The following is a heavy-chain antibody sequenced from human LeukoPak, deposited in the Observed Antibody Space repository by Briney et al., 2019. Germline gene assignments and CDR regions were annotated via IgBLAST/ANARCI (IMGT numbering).Heavy chain of an antibody. CDR2: ISSSSSYI. CDR1: GFTFRSYS. D-gene: IGHD1-26*01. V-gene: IGHV3-21*01. CDR3: ARDNPYSESLAADDAFDI. Sequence: GGSLRLSCAASGFTFRSYSMNWVRQAPGKGLEWVSSISSSSSYIYYADSVKGRFTISRDNAKNSLYLQMNSLRAEDTAVYYCARDNPYSESLAADDAFDIWGQGTTVTVPS. J-gene: IGHJ3*02.